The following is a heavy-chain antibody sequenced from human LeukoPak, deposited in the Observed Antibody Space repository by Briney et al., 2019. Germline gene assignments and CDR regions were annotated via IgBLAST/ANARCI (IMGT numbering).Heavy chain of an antibody. V-gene: IGHV1-18*01. CDR1: GYTFTSYG. Sequence: ASVKVSCKASGYTFTSYGISWVRQAPGQGLEWMGWISAYNGNTNYAQKLQGRVTMTTDTSTSTAYMELRSLRSDDTAIYYCAKGRGDGYIYPLLFDYWGQGALVTVSS. CDR2: ISAYNGNT. J-gene: IGHJ4*02. D-gene: IGHD5-24*01. CDR3: AKGRGDGYIYPLLFDY.